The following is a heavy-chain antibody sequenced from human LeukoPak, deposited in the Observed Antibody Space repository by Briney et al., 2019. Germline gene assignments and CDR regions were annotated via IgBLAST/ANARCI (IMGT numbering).Heavy chain of an antibody. CDR1: GYTFTSYD. CDR2: MNPNSGNT. CDR3: ARLYSSGWYPTSAFDI. V-gene: IGHV1-8*01. Sequence: ASVKVSCKASGYTFTSYDINWVRQATGQGLEWMGWMNPNSGNTGYAQKFQGRVTVTRNTSISTAYMELSSLRSEDTAVYYCARLYSSGWYPTSAFDIWGQGTMVTVSS. J-gene: IGHJ3*02. D-gene: IGHD6-19*01.